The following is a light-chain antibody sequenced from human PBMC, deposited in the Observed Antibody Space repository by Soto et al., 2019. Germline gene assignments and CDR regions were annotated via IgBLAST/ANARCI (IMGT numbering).Light chain of an antibody. CDR2: GAS. V-gene: IGKV3-20*01. CDR3: QQYSLSPWT. J-gene: IGKJ1*01. Sequence: EIVLTQSPGTLSLSPGERATLSCRASQSVSSSYLAWYQQKPGQAPRLLIYGASSRATGIPDRFSGSGSGTDFTLTISRLEPEDFAMYHCQQYSLSPWTFGQGTKVQIK. CDR1: QSVSSSY.